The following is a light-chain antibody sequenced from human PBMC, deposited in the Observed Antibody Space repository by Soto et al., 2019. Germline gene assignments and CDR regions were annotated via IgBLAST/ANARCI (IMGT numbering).Light chain of an antibody. J-gene: IGLJ1*01. V-gene: IGLV2-14*01. CDR3: SSYTSSSTSVYV. CDR1: SSDVGGYNY. CDR2: EVS. Sequence: QSALTQPASVSGSPGQSITISCTGTSSDVGGYNYVSWYQQHPGKAPKPMIYEVSNRPSGVSNRFSGSKSGNTASLTISGLQAEDEADYYCSSYTSSSTSVYVFGTGTKVTVL.